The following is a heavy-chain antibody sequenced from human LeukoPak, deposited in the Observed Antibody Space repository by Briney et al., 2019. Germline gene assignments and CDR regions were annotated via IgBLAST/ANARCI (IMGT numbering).Heavy chain of an antibody. V-gene: IGHV3-30*04. Sequence: GGSLRLSCAASGFTFSSYATHWVRQAPGKGLEWVAVISYDGSNKYYADSVKGRFTISRDNSKNTLYLQMNSLRAEDTAVYYCARWKIVVVVAATYNWFDPWGQGTLVTVSS. CDR1: GFTFSSYA. CDR3: ARWKIVVVVAATYNWFDP. CDR2: ISYDGSNK. D-gene: IGHD2-15*01. J-gene: IGHJ5*02.